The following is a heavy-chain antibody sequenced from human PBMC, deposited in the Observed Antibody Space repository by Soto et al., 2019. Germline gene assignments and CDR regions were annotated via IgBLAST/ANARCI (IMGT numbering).Heavy chain of an antibody. Sequence: SETLSLTCAVYGGSFSGYYWSWIRQPPGKGLEWIGEINHSGSTNYNPSLKSRVTISVDTSKNQFSLKLSSVTAADTAVYYCARVQGYYYDYYVDDWGKGTTVTVSS. CDR1: GGSFSGYY. J-gene: IGHJ6*03. CDR2: INHSGST. V-gene: IGHV4-34*01. CDR3: ARVQGYYYDYYVDD.